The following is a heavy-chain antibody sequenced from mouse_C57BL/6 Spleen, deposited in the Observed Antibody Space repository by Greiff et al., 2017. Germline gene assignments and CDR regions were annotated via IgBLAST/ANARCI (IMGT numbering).Heavy chain of an antibody. V-gene: IGHV1-53*01. D-gene: IGHD2-14*01. Sequence: QVQLQQPGTELVKPGASVKLSCKASGYTFTSYWMHWVKQRPGQGLEWIGNINPSNGGTNYNEKFKSKATLTVDKSSSTAYMQLSSLTSEDSAVDNCARARVHERYFDVWGTGTTVTVSS. CDR1: GYTFTSYW. J-gene: IGHJ1*03. CDR2: INPSNGGT. CDR3: ARARVHERYFDV.